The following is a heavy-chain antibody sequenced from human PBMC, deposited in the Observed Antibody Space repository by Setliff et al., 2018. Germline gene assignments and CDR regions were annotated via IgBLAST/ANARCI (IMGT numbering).Heavy chain of an antibody. CDR1: GGSLSGSLRGYAVF. CDR3: ARHVGSRSRGYNYYYYYKDV. CDR2: AYYNGDT. D-gene: IGHD3-10*01. J-gene: IGHJ6*03. Sequence: SETLSLTCTVSGGSLSGSLRGYAVFWGWIRQSPGKELEWIGSAYYNGDTYYNPSLKSQVTMSVDTSRNQFSLHLISVTAADTAVYYCARHVGSRSRGYNYYYYYKDVWGKGTTVTVSS. V-gene: IGHV4-39*01.